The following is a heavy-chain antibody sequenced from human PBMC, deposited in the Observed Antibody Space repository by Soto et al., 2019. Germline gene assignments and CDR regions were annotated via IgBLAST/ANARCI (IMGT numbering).Heavy chain of an antibody. CDR2: IWYDGSHQ. CDR1: GFTFSTHG. J-gene: IGHJ4*02. D-gene: IGHD3-10*01. CDR3: ARDLGTFNYGSSYFDY. V-gene: IGHV3-33*01. Sequence: PGGSLRLSCAPSGFTFSTHGMHWVRQAPGKGPEWVAVIWYDGSHQYYADSVKGRFTIARDNSKNMLYLQMNSLRVEDTAVYYCARDLGTFNYGSSYFDYWGQGTPVTVSS.